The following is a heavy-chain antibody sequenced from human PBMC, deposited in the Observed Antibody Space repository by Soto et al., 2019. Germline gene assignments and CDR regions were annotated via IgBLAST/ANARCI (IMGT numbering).Heavy chain of an antibody. CDR2: VYFTGTT. J-gene: IGHJ5*02. CDR3: ARDGTNNHNYIDP. CDR1: GSSLSYGGYY. D-gene: IGHD1-1*01. Sequence: QVQLQESGPRLVKASETLSLTCTVSGSSLSYGGYYWSWLRQQPGKGLEWIGYVYFTGTTYYNPSFERRLSLSVETSKNQFALKLTSVTAPDTAVYYYARDGTNNHNYIDPWGPGTLVTVSS. V-gene: IGHV4-31*03.